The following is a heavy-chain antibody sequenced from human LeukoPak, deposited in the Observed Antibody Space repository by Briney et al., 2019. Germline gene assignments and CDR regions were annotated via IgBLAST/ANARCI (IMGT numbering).Heavy chain of an antibody. V-gene: IGHV4-30-2*01. CDR2: IYHSGST. Sequence: PSQTLSLTCTVSGGSISSGGYYWSWIRQPPGKGLEWIGYIYHSGSTYYNPSLKSRVTISADRSKNQFSLKLSSVTAADTAVYYCASRVVIHQYFQHWGQGTLVTVSS. D-gene: IGHD3-3*01. J-gene: IGHJ1*01. CDR3: ASRVVIHQYFQH. CDR1: GGSISSGGYY.